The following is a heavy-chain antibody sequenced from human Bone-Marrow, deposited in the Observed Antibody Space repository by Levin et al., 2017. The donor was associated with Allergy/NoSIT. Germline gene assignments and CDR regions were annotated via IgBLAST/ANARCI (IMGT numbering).Heavy chain of an antibody. Sequence: KISCKASGVTFSSYAISWVRQAPGQGLEWMGGLITIFGTANYAHKFQGRVSITADDSSSTAYMEMSSLRSEDTAVYFCARGLSKAYSSRWSPSGDYYYTMDVWGQGTTVTVSS. CDR3: ARGLSKAYSSRWSPSGDYYYTMDV. J-gene: IGHJ6*02. D-gene: IGHD6-13*01. V-gene: IGHV1-69*01. CDR2: LITIFGTA. CDR1: GVTFSSYA.